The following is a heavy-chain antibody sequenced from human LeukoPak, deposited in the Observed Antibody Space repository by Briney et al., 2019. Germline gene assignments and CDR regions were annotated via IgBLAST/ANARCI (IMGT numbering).Heavy chain of an antibody. CDR3: ARSLTTATWDY. Sequence: GASVKVSFKASGYTFTEYYLNWMRQAPGQGLEWMGWISPYSGATHYAQIFQGRVTMTRDTSIGTAYMEVSSLRSDDSAAYFCARSLTTATWDYWGQGTLVTVSS. D-gene: IGHD4-17*01. CDR1: GYTFTEYY. CDR2: ISPYSGAT. J-gene: IGHJ4*02. V-gene: IGHV1-2*02.